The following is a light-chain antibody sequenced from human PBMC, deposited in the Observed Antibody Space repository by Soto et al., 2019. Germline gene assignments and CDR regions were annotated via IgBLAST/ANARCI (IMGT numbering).Light chain of an antibody. CDR2: GAS. V-gene: IGKV3-15*01. Sequence: EIVMTQSPATLSVSPGGRATLSCRASQSIGDTLAWYQLKPGQAPRLLIYGASSRVTGFPARFSGSGSGTEFTLTISSLQSEDFAVYYCQQYNNWPLTFGGGTKVDIK. J-gene: IGKJ4*01. CDR3: QQYNNWPLT. CDR1: QSIGDT.